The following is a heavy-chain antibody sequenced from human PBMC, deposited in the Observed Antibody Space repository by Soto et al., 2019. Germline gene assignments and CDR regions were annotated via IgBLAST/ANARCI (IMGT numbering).Heavy chain of an antibody. CDR1: VFTFRTYA. Sequence: ESGGGVVQPGRSLRLSCAASVFTFRTYAMHWVRQAPGKGLQWVAVISSDGTNKYNTDSVRGRFTISRDNSNSTLFLQMNSLRPEDTAVYYCARSARVVTRDAFDIWGQGTLVTVSS. CDR3: ARSARVVTRDAFDI. D-gene: IGHD2-21*02. CDR2: ISSDGTNK. V-gene: IGHV3-30-3*01. J-gene: IGHJ3*02.